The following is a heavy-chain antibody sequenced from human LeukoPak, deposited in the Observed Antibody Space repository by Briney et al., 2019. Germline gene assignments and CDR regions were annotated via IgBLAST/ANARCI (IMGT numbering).Heavy chain of an antibody. V-gene: IGHV3-21*01. D-gene: IGHD5-24*01. CDR3: ARAVRRDGYNGCYFDY. Sequence: GGSLRLSCAASGLTFSSYSMNWVRQAPGEGLEWVSSISSSSSYIYYTDTVKGRFTISRDNAKNSLYLQMNSLRAEDAAVYYCARAVRRDGYNGCYFDYWGQGALVTVSS. CDR1: GLTFSSYS. J-gene: IGHJ4*02. CDR2: ISSSSSYI.